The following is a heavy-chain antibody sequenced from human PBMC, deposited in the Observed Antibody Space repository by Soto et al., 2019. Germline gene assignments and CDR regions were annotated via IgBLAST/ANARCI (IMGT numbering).Heavy chain of an antibody. V-gene: IGHV1-69*13. D-gene: IGHD3-16*02. CDR3: ARERRRFGGVIVGGAFDI. CDR2: IIPIFGTA. Sequence: SVKVSCKASGGTFSSYAISWVRQAPGQGLEWMGGIIPIFGTANYAQKFQGRVTITADESTSTAYMELSSLGSEDTAVYYCARERRRFGGVIVGGAFDIWGQGTMVTVSS. CDR1: GGTFSSYA. J-gene: IGHJ3*02.